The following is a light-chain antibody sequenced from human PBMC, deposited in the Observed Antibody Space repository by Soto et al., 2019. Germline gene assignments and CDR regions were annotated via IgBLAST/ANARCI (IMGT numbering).Light chain of an antibody. Sequence: DIQMTQSPSTLSASVGDRVTITCRASPSISRWLAWYQQKPGKAPKFLMYDASSLESGVPSRFSGSGSGTEFTLTISSLQPDDFATYYCQHYNRYSWTFGQGTKVEIK. V-gene: IGKV1-5*01. J-gene: IGKJ1*01. CDR2: DAS. CDR3: QHYNRYSWT. CDR1: PSISRW.